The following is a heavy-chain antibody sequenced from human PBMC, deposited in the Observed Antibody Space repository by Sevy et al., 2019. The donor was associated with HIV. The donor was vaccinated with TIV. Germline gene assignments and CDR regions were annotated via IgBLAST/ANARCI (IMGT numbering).Heavy chain of an antibody. CDR2: INWNGGST. CDR1: GFTFDDYG. V-gene: IGHV3-20*01. Sequence: GGSLRLSCAASGFTFDDYGMSWVRQAPGKGLEWVSGINWNGGSTGYADSVKGRFTISRDNAKNSLYLQMNSLRAEDTALYHCARGITMVQGVIIFSGWFDPWGQGTLVTVSS. D-gene: IGHD3-10*01. J-gene: IGHJ5*02. CDR3: ARGITMVQGVIIFSGWFDP.